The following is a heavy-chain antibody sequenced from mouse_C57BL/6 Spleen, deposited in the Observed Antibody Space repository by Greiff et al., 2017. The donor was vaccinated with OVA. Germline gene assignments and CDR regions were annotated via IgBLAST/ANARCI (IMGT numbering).Heavy chain of an antibody. CDR2: IDPENGDT. V-gene: IGHV14-4*01. CDR3: TKNYVGDYYAMDY. CDR1: GFNIKDDY. Sequence: VQLKQSGAELVRPGASVKLSCTASGFNIKDDYMHWVKQRPEQGLEWIGWIDPENGDTEYASKFQGKATITADTSSNTAYLQLSSLTSEDTAVYYCTKNYVGDYYAMDYWGQGTSVTVSS. D-gene: IGHD1-1*01. J-gene: IGHJ4*01.